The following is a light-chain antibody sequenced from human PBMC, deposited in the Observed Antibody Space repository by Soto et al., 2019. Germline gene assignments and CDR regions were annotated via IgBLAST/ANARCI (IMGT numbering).Light chain of an antibody. CDR1: RNVSLY. CDR3: QQSYKMPS. V-gene: IGKV1-39*01. CDR2: ATS. Sequence: EIPLTQSPSSLAASVGDRLTLTCRESRNVSLYLNWYQHKPGKGPTRLIHATSNLQIGVPSRCSGSRSGTEFTLTISSLEPEDFGTYYCQQSYKMPSFGQGTRLVI. J-gene: IGKJ5*01.